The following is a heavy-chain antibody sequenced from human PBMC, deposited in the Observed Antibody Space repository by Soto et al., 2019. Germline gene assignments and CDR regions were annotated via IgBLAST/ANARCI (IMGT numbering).Heavy chain of an antibody. CDR2: INPNSGGT. Sequence: ASVKVSCKASGYTFTGYYMHWVRQAPGQGLEWMGWINPNSGGTNYAQKFQGWVTMTRDTSISTAYMELSRLRSDDTAVYYCAIDLFGYCSSTSCYTMGDAFDIWGLGTMVTVSS. CDR1: GYTFTGYY. J-gene: IGHJ3*02. D-gene: IGHD2-2*02. V-gene: IGHV1-2*04. CDR3: AIDLFGYCSSTSCYTMGDAFDI.